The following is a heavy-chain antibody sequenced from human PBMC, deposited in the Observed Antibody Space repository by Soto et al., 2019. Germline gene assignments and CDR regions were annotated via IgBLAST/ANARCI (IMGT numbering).Heavy chain of an antibody. Sequence: QVQLVESGGGVVQPGRSLRLSCAASGFTFSSYGMHWVRQAPGKGLEWVAVISYDGSNKYYADSVKGRFTISRDNSKNTLYLQMNSLRAEDTAVYYCAKELPPDYGMDVWGQGTTVTVSS. J-gene: IGHJ6*02. CDR3: AKELPPDYGMDV. V-gene: IGHV3-30*18. CDR2: ISYDGSNK. D-gene: IGHD2-21*02. CDR1: GFTFSSYG.